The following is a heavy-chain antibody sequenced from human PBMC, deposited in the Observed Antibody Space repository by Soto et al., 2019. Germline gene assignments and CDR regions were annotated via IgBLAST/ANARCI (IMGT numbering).Heavy chain of an antibody. CDR2: ISWNSGSI. CDR3: AKAPHPYSSSSYFDY. J-gene: IGHJ4*02. Sequence: EVQLVESGGGLVQPGRSLRLSCAASGFTFDDYAMHWVRQAPGKGLEWVSGISWNSGSIGYADSVKGRFTISRDNAKNSLYLQMNSLRAEDTVLYYCAKAPHPYSSSSYFDYWGQGTLVTVSS. V-gene: IGHV3-9*01. D-gene: IGHD6-13*01. CDR1: GFTFDDYA.